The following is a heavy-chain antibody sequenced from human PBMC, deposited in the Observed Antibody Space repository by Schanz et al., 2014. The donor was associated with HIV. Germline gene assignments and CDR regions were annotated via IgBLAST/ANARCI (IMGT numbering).Heavy chain of an antibody. CDR1: GYTFTSFG. CDR2: ISPYNGYT. CDR3: ARGEAITYYYHYYGMDV. Sequence: QVQLVQSGAEVKKPGASVKVSCKASGYTFTSFGVTWVRQAPGQGLEWMGWISPYNGYTDYAQKLQGRVTLTTDTSTTTAYMDLRSLRSDDTAVYHCARGEAITYYYHYYGMDVWGQGTTVTVSS. D-gene: IGHD1-20*01. J-gene: IGHJ6*02. V-gene: IGHV1-18*01.